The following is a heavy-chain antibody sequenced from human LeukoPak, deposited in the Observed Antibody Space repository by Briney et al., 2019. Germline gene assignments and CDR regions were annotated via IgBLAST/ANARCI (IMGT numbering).Heavy chain of an antibody. CDR3: ARVPSGSRFDP. J-gene: IGHJ5*02. CDR2: IYTSGST. Sequence: SETLSLTCTVSGGSISYFYWSWIRQPAGKGLEWIGRIYTSGSTNYNPSLKSRVTMSVDTSKKQFSLTLTSVTAADTAVYYCARVPSGSRFDPWGPGTLVTVSS. V-gene: IGHV4-4*07. D-gene: IGHD4/OR15-4a*01. CDR1: GGSISYFY.